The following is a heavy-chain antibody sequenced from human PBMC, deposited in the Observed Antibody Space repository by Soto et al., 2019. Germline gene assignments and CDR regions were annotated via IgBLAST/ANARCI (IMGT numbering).Heavy chain of an antibody. CDR1: GGTLSSYT. CDR2: IIPMLGIA. J-gene: IGHJ4*02. D-gene: IGHD5-18*01. V-gene: IGHV1-69*02. Sequence: QVQLVQSGAEVKKPGSSVKDSCKASGGTLSSYTFRWVRQAPGQGLEWMGRIIPMLGIANYAQKFQGRVTITADKSTSTAYMELSSLSSEDTAVYYCANRGYSYGFVIYWGQGTLVTVSS. CDR3: ANRGYSYGFVIY.